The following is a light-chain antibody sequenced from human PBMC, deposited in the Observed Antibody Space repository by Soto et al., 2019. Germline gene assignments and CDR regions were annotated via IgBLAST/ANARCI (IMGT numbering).Light chain of an antibody. CDR3: QQYNSYSGT. CDR2: DAS. J-gene: IGKJ2*01. Sequence: DIKMPQSPSTLSASVGDRVTITCRASQSISSWLAWYQQKPGKAPKLLIYDASSLESGVPSRFSGSGSGTEFTLTISSLQPDDFATYYCQQYNSYSGTFGQGTKLEIK. V-gene: IGKV1-5*01. CDR1: QSISSW.